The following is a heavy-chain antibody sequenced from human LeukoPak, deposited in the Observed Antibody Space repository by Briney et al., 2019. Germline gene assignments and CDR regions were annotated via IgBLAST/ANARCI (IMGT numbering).Heavy chain of an antibody. CDR3: AREDPRTKVPEGMDV. V-gene: IGHV4-59*01. CDR1: GGSISHYY. D-gene: IGHD4/OR15-4a*01. J-gene: IGHJ6*02. CDR2: IYYSGTT. Sequence: SETLSLTCTVSGGSISHYYWSWIRQPPGKGLEWIGYIYYSGTTNYNPSLKSRVTISVDTSKNQFSLKLNSVTAADTAVYYCAREDPRTKVPEGMDVWGQGATVTVSS.